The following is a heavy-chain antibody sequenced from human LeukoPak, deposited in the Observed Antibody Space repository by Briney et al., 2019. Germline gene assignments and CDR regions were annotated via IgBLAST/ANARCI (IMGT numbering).Heavy chain of an antibody. CDR2: ISPSGDRT. CDR3: AKVGDSSGWFYYFDY. D-gene: IGHD6-19*01. Sequence: GGTLRLSCAASGFTFSRHGMNWVRQAPGKGLEWVSGISPSGDRTYYADSVKGRFTISRDNSKNTLYLQMNSLRAEDTAVYYCAKVGDSSGWFYYFDYWGQGTLVTVSP. CDR1: GFTFSRHG. V-gene: IGHV3-23*01. J-gene: IGHJ4*02.